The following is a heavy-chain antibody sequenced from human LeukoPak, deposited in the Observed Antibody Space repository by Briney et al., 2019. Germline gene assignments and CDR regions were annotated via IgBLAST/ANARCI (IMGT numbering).Heavy chain of an antibody. D-gene: IGHD3-10*01. CDR2: ISRSGGST. Sequence: PGGSLGLSCAASELHAMTWVRQGPGKGLEWVSAISRSGGSTYYADSVKGRFTISRDKSNNTLFLQMTSLRAEDTAVYYCANLGGKTANGEEYYGMDVWGQGTTVTVSS. V-gene: IGHV3-23*01. J-gene: IGHJ6*02. CDR3: ANLGGKTANGEEYYGMDV. CDR1: ELHA.